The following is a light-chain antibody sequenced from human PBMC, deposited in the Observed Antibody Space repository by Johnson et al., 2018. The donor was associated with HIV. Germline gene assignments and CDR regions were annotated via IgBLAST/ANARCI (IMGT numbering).Light chain of an antibody. J-gene: IGLJ1*01. CDR1: SSNIGRNY. CDR3: GTWDSSLSAYV. V-gene: IGLV1-51*01. CDR2: DNN. Sequence: QSVLTQPPSVSAAPGQKVTISCSGSSSNIGRNYVSWYQQLPGTAPKLLIFDNNKRPSGIPDRFSASKSVTSATLGITGLQTGDEADYYFGTWDSSLSAYVFGTGTKVTVL.